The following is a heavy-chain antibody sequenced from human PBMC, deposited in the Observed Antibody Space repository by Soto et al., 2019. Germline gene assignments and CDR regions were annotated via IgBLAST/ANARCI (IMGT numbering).Heavy chain of an antibody. D-gene: IGHD3-9*01. Sequence: QVQLVQSGAEVKKPGSSVKVSCKASGGTFSSYTISWVRQAPGQGLEWMGRIIPILGITNYAQKFQGRVTITADKSTSTAYMELSSLRSEDTAVYYCAILTGYYAWGDYWGQGTLVTVSS. V-gene: IGHV1-69*02. CDR1: GGTFSSYT. CDR3: AILTGYYAWGDY. CDR2: IIPILGIT. J-gene: IGHJ4*02.